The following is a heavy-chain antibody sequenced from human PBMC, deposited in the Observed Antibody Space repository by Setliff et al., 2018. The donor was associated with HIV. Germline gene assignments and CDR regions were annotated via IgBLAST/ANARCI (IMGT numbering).Heavy chain of an antibody. CDR1: GGSISSSSYY. V-gene: IGHV4-39*07. J-gene: IGHJ4*02. Sequence: PSETLSLTCTVSGGSISSSSYYWGWIRQPPGKGLEWIGTIYYSGSTYYNPSLKSRVPISVDTSKNQFSLKLSSVTAADTAVHDCARDIGTVTDSDYWGQGTLVTVSS. D-gene: IGHD4-4*01. CDR2: IYYSGST. CDR3: ARDIGTVTDSDY.